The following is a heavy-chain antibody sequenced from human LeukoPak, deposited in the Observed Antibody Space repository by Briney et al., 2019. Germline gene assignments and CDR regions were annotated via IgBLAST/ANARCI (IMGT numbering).Heavy chain of an antibody. D-gene: IGHD3-22*01. V-gene: IGHV1-18*01. Sequence: ASVKVSCKASGYTFTSYGISWVRQAPGQGLEWMGWISAYNGNTNYAQKLQGRVTMTTDTSTSTAYMELRSLRSDDTAVYYCAGAPWVAYYYDSSGYYRGFDYWGQGTLVTVSS. CDR1: GYTFTSYG. J-gene: IGHJ4*02. CDR2: ISAYNGNT. CDR3: AGAPWVAYYYDSSGYYRGFDY.